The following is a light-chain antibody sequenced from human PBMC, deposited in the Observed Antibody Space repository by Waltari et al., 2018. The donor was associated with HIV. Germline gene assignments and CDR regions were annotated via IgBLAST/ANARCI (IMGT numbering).Light chain of an antibody. CDR1: SSDIGYYDY. CDR2: EVT. J-gene: IGLJ2*01. V-gene: IGLV2-14*01. CDR3: SSYTRRGTVV. Sequence: QSALTQPASVSGSPGQSIVLPCTGSSSDIGYYDYVSWYQPYQGQAPKALIYEVTSRPSVSSSRFSGSNSATSAFLAISKLQTDDEADYFCSSYTRRGTVVFGGGTRLTVL.